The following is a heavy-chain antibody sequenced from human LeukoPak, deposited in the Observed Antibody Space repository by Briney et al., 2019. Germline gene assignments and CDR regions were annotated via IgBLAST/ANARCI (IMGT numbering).Heavy chain of an antibody. V-gene: IGHV3-15*01. D-gene: IGHD6-19*01. Sequence: PGGSLRLSRAASEFTSSNAWMSWVRQAPGKGLEWVGRIQSKTDGGTTDYAAPVKGRFTISRDDSKNTLYLQMTSLKTEDTAVYYCTANLTYSSGWYWFDPWGQGTLVTVSS. CDR2: IQSKTDGGTT. CDR3: TANLTYSSGWYWFDP. J-gene: IGHJ5*02. CDR1: EFTSSNAW.